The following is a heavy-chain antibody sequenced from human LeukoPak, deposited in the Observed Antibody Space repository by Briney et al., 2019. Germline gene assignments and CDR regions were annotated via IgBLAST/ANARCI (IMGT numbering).Heavy chain of an antibody. J-gene: IGHJ6*02. CDR1: GGSISSCGYS. CDR3: ARVSPSCSSTSCYYYGMDV. CDR2: IYHSGST. D-gene: IGHD2-2*01. V-gene: IGHV4-30-2*01. Sequence: SQTLSLTCAVSGGSISSCGYSWSWIRQPPGKGLEWIGYIYHSGSTYYNPSLKSRVTISVDRSKNQFSLKLSSVTAADTAVYYCARVSPSCSSTSCYYYGMDVWGQGTTVTVSS.